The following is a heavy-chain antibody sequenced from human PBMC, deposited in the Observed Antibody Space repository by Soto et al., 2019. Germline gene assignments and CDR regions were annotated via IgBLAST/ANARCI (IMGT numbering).Heavy chain of an antibody. D-gene: IGHD1-26*01. CDR1: GGSIRSGGYY. J-gene: IGHJ3*02. CDR2: IYYSGST. CDR3: ARAITAWEAFDI. Sequence: KPSETLSLTCTVSGGSIRSGGYYWSWIRQHPGKGLEWIGYIYYSGSTYYNPSLKSRVTISVDTSKNQFSLKLSSVTAADTAVYYCARAITAWEAFDIWGQGTMVTVSS. V-gene: IGHV4-31*03.